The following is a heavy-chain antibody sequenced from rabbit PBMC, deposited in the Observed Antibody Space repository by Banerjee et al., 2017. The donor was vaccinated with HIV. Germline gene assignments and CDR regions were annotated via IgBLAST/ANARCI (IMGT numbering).Heavy chain of an antibody. V-gene: IGHV1S40*01. CDR1: GFSFSSSYW. CDR2: ISAGSSGST. CDR3: ARDAGYAGSNL. J-gene: IGHJ4*01. D-gene: IGHD4-2*01. Sequence: QSLEESGGDLVKPGASLTLTCKASGFSFSSSYWIWWVRQAPGKGLEWIACISAGSSGSTYYATWAKGRFTISKTSSTTVTLQMTSLTAADTATYFCARDAGYAGSNLWGPGTLVTVS.